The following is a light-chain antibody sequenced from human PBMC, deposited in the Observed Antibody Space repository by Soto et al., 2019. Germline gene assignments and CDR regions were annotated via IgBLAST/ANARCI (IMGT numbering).Light chain of an antibody. V-gene: IGLV1-44*01. Sequence: QSALTQPPSASGTPGQRVTISCSGSSSNIGRNTVNWYQHVPGTAPKLLIYSNDQRPSGVPDRFSGSKSGTSASLAISGLRSEDEADYYCAGWDDSLNGLVFGGGTKLTVL. CDR1: SSNIGRNT. J-gene: IGLJ2*01. CDR3: AGWDDSLNGLV. CDR2: SND.